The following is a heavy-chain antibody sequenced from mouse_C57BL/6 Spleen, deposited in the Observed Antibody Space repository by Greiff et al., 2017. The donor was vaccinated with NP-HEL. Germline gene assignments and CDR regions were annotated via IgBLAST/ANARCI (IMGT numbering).Heavy chain of an antibody. CDR1: GYSFTDYN. D-gene: IGHD1-1*01. CDR3: ARSGILRKAMDY. Sequence: EVKVVESGPELVKPGASVKISCKASGYSFTDYNMNWVKQSNGKSLEWIGVINPNYGTTSYNQKFKGKATLTVDQSSSTAYMQLNSLTSEDSAVYYCARSGILRKAMDYWGQGTSVTVSS. CDR2: INPNYGTT. J-gene: IGHJ4*01. V-gene: IGHV1-39*01.